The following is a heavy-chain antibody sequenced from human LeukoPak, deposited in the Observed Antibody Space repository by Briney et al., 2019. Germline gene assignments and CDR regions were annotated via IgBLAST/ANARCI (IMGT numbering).Heavy chain of an antibody. V-gene: IGHV1-2*06. D-gene: IGHD4-17*01. CDR3: ARQEDYGDYVRVY. Sequence: GASVKVSCKASGYTFTGYYMHWVRQAPGQGLEWMGRINPNSGGTNYAQKFQGRVTMTRDTSISTAYMELSRLRSDDTAVYYCARQEDYGDYVRVYWGQGTLVTVSS. CDR2: INPNSGGT. J-gene: IGHJ4*02. CDR1: GYTFTGYY.